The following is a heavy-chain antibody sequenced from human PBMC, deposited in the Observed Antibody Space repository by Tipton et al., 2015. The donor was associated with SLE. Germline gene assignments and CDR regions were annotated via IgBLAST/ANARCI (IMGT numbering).Heavy chain of an antibody. CDR3: VRHGIAADL. CDR2: VYYSGST. D-gene: IGHD6-13*01. V-gene: IGHV4-39*01. J-gene: IGHJ5*02. Sequence: TLSLTCTVSGGSISSSSYYWGWIRQPPGKGLEWIGSVYYSGSTHYNPSLKSRVTISVDTSKNQFSLKVSSVTAADTAVYYCVRHGIAADLWGQGTLVTVSA. CDR1: GGSISSSSYY.